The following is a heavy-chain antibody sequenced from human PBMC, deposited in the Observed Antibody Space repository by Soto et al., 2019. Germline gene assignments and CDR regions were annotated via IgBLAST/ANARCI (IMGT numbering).Heavy chain of an antibody. Sequence: GGSLRLSCSASGFTFSSYSMHWVRQAPGKGLEYVSGITGNGGITYYADSVKGRFTISRDNSKNTLYLQMSSLRLEDTALYHCTKVGLGEPFDIWGQGTMVTVSS. CDR2: ITGNGGIT. J-gene: IGHJ3*02. D-gene: IGHD1-26*01. CDR3: TKVGLGEPFDI. CDR1: GFTFSSYS. V-gene: IGHV3-64D*08.